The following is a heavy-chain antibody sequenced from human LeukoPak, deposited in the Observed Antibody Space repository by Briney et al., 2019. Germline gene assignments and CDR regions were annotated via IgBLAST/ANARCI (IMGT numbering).Heavy chain of an antibody. D-gene: IGHD3-3*01. CDR1: GGSISSYY. V-gene: IGHV4-59*12. CDR3: ARGLTTRFLEWFLYYFDY. J-gene: IGHJ4*02. Sequence: SETLSLTCTVSGGSISSYYWSWIRQPPGKGLEWIGYIYYSGSTNYNPSLESRVTISVDTSKNQFSLKLSSVTAADTAVYYCARGLTTRFLEWFLYYFDYWGQGTLVTVSS. CDR2: IYYSGST.